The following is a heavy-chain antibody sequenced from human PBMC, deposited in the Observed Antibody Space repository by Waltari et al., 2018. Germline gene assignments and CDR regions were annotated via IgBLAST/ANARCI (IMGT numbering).Heavy chain of an antibody. CDR2: ISASGVST. D-gene: IGHD6-19*01. CDR3: AKGLDLFDS. J-gene: IGHJ4*02. CDR1: GCNFSGYA. V-gene: IGHV3-23*01. Sequence: EVQLLESGGGLVQPGGSLELSCTASGCNFSGYAISWVRQSPEKGLEWVSSISASGVSTYYADSVKGRFTISRDNSKKTLYLQMNSLRAEDTALYYCAKGLDLFDSWGQGTLVTVSS.